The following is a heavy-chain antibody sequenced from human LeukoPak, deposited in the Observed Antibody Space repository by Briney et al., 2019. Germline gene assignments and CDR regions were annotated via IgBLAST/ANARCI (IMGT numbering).Heavy chain of an antibody. D-gene: IGHD3-9*01. CDR3: ARDRRYFDWLLADY. CDR2: ISAYNGNT. Sequence: ASVTVSCTASGYTFTSYGISWVRQAPGQGLEWMGWISAYNGNTNYAQKLQGRVTMTTDTSTSTAYMELRSLRSDDTAVYYCARDRRYFDWLLADYWGQGTLVTVSS. V-gene: IGHV1-18*04. CDR1: GYTFTSYG. J-gene: IGHJ4*02.